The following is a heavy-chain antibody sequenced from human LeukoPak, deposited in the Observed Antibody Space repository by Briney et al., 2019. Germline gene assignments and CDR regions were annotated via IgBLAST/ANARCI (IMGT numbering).Heavy chain of an antibody. D-gene: IGHD6-19*01. CDR1: GHTFTSYT. CDR2: INAGNGNT. J-gene: IGHJ4*02. Sequence: ASVKVSCTASGHTFTSYTMHWVRQAPGQRLEWMGWINAGNGNTKYSQKFQGRLTITRDTSASTAYMELSGLISEDSAVYYCATGIIVADNFDYWGQGTLVTVSS. CDR3: ATGIIVADNFDY. V-gene: IGHV1-3*01.